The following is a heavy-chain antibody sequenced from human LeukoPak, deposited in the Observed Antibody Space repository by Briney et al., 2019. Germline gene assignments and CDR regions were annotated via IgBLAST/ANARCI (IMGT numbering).Heavy chain of an antibody. CDR3: ARADVLLWFGERILRGYYYGTDV. CDR1: GFTFSSYE. V-gene: IGHV3-48*03. CDR2: ISSSGSTI. D-gene: IGHD3-10*01. Sequence: GALRLSCAASGFTFSSYEMNWVRQAPGKGLEWVSYISSSGSTIYYADPVKGRFTISRDNAKNSLYLQMNSLRAEDTAVYYCARADVLLWFGERILRGYYYGTDVWGKGTTVTVSS. J-gene: IGHJ6*04.